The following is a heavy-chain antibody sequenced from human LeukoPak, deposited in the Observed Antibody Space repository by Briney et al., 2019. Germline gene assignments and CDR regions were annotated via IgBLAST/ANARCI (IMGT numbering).Heavy chain of an antibody. CDR2: IWNDGSNK. Sequence: GGSLTLSCAASGFTFSSYGMHWVRQAPGKGLEWVAVIWNDGSNKYYADSVKGRFTISRDNSKNTLYLQMNSLRAEDTAVYYCAREGKDFWSGYRNWFDPWGQGTLVAVSS. J-gene: IGHJ5*02. V-gene: IGHV3-33*01. CDR3: AREGKDFWSGYRNWFDP. CDR1: GFTFSSYG. D-gene: IGHD3-3*01.